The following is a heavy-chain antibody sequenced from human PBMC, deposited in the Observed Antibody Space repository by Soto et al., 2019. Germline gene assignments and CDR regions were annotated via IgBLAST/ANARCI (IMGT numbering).Heavy chain of an antibody. V-gene: IGHV3-21*01. D-gene: IGHD1-26*01. J-gene: IGHJ4*02. Sequence: GGSLRLSCAASGFTFSSYSMNWVRQAPGKGVEWVSSISSSSSYIYYADSVKGRFNISRDNAKNSLYLQMNSLRAEDTAVYDCARRWGVGANPSLDEWGQRTVVNVYS. CDR1: GFTFSSYS. CDR2: ISSSSSYI. CDR3: ARRWGVGANPSLDE.